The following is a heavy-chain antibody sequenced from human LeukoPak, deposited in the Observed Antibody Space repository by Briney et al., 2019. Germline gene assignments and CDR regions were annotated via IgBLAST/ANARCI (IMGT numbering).Heavy chain of an antibody. CDR3: ARDHHYYYYYMDV. Sequence: PSETLSLTCTVSGGSPSSYYWSWIRQPPGKGLEWIGYIYYSGSTNYNPSLKSRVTISVDTSKNQFSLKLSSVTAADTAVYYCARDHHYYYYYMDVWGKGTTVTVSS. V-gene: IGHV4-59*01. CDR1: GGSPSSYY. CDR2: IYYSGST. J-gene: IGHJ6*03.